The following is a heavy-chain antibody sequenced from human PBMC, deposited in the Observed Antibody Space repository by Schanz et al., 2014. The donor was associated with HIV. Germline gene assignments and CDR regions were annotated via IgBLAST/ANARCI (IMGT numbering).Heavy chain of an antibody. CDR2: IIPIFGTA. J-gene: IGHJ6*02. V-gene: IGHV1-69*01. Sequence: QVQLVQSGAEVKKPGSSVKVSCKASGGTFSIYAISWVRQAPGQGLEGMGGIIPIFGTANYAQKFQGRVTIIADESASTAYMELSSLRSADTAVYFCARAAFSSEYYYGMDVWGQGTTVTVSS. CDR3: ARAAFSSEYYYGMDV. CDR1: GGTFSIYA. D-gene: IGHD3-3*02.